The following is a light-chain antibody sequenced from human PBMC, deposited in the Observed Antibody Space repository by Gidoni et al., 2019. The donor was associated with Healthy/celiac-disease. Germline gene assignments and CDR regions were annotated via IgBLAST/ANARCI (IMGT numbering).Light chain of an antibody. CDR2: DVS. Sequence: QSALTQPRSVSGSPGQSVTISCTGTSSDVGGYNYVSWYQQHPGKAPKLVIYDVSKRPSGVPDRFSGSKSGNTASLTISGLQAEDEADYYCCSYAGSYTLFGGGTKLXVL. J-gene: IGLJ2*01. CDR1: SSDVGGYNY. CDR3: CSYAGSYTL. V-gene: IGLV2-11*01.